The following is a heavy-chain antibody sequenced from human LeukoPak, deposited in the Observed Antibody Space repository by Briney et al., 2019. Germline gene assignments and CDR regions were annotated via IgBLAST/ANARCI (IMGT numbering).Heavy chain of an antibody. CDR3: ARIWISWPYYYYMDV. D-gene: IGHD2-15*01. Sequence: TSETLSLTCTVSGGSISSSSYYWGWIRQPPGKGLEWIGSIYYSGSTYYNPSLKSRVTISVDTSKNQFSLKLSSVTAADTAVYYCARIWISWPYYYYMDVWGKGTTVTISS. V-gene: IGHV4-39*01. CDR1: GGSISSSSYY. CDR2: IYYSGST. J-gene: IGHJ6*03.